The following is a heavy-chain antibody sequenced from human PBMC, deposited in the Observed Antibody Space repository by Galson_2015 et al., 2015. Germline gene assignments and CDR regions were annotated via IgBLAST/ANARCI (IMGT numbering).Heavy chain of an antibody. Sequence: SVKVSCKASGGTFSSYAISWVRQAPGQGLEWMGGIIPIFGTANYAQKFQGRVTTTADESTSTAYMELSSLRSEDTAVYYCARDYYGSGSPLDYSGQGTLVTVSS. J-gene: IGHJ4*02. V-gene: IGHV1-69*13. CDR1: GGTFSSYA. D-gene: IGHD3-10*01. CDR2: IIPIFGTA. CDR3: ARDYYGSGSPLDY.